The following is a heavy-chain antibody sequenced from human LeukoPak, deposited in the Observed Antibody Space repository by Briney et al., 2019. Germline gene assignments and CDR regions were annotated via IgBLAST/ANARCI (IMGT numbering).Heavy chain of an antibody. Sequence: ASVKVSCKASGGTFSSYPISWVRQAPGQGLEWMGWISAYNGHTKNAQKFQGRVTMTTDTSTSTVNMELRSLRSDDTAVYYCARGSPPRRNYDSSGYYSYYFDYWGQGTLVTVSS. CDR3: ARGSPPRRNYDSSGYYSYYFDY. D-gene: IGHD3-22*01. CDR2: ISAYNGHT. V-gene: IGHV1-18*01. J-gene: IGHJ4*02. CDR1: GGTFSSYP.